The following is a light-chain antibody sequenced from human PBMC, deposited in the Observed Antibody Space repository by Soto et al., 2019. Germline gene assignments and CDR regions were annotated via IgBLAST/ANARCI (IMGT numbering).Light chain of an antibody. CDR1: SSDIGGYNY. CDR2: DVS. J-gene: IGLJ2*01. V-gene: IGLV2-14*01. CDR3: SSYTTSSTSV. Sequence: QSVLTQPASVSGSPGQSITISCTGTSSDIGGYNYVSWYQQHPGKAPKLMIFDVSNRPSGVSNRFSGSKSGNTASLTISGLQAEAEADYYCSSYTTSSTSVFGGGTKVTVL.